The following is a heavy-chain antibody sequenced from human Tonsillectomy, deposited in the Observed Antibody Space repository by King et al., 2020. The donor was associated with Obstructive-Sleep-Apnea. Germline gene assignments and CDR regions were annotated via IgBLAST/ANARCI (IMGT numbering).Heavy chain of an antibody. Sequence: VQLVESGGGLVQPGGSLRLSCAASGVTFSSYGMSWVRQAPGKGLEWVSSCSDSGGSNTYYADSVIGRFTISRDNSKNTLYLQMNSLRAEDTAVYYCAKDREKWELRYFDCWGQGTLVTVSS. CDR3: AKDREKWELRYFDC. V-gene: IGHV3-23*04. CDR1: GVTFSSYG. J-gene: IGHJ4*02. D-gene: IGHD1-26*01. CDR2: CSDSGGSNT.